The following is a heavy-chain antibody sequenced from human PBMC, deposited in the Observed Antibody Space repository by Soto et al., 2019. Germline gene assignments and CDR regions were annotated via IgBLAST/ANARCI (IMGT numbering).Heavy chain of an antibody. J-gene: IGHJ5*02. CDR3: ARLNKPGWFDP. CDR2: IYYSGST. V-gene: IGHV4-39*01. CDR1: SGSIISSNYY. Sequence: QLQLQESGPGLVKPSETLSLTCTVSSGSIISSNYYWAWIRQPPEKGLEWIATIYYSGSTSYSPSLKSRVTISVDTSKNQFSLRLASVTAADTAVYYCARLNKPGWFDPWGQGTLVTVSS.